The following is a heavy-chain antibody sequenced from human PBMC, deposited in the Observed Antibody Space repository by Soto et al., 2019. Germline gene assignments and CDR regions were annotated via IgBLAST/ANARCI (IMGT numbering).Heavy chain of an antibody. CDR3: ARDVGWRVAGSRYFDY. CDR2: IYYSGST. Sequence: SETLSLTCTVSGGSISSGGYYWSWIRQHPGKGLEWIGYIYYSGSTYYNPSLKSRVTISVDTSKNQFSLKLSSVTAADTAVYYCARDVGWRVAGSRYFDYWGQGTLVTVSS. D-gene: IGHD6-19*01. CDR1: GGSISSGGYY. V-gene: IGHV4-31*03. J-gene: IGHJ4*02.